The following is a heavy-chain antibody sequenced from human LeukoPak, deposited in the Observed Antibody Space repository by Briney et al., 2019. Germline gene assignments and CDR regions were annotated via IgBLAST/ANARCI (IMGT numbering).Heavy chain of an antibody. CDR3: AGPVGASQNDY. CDR1: GFTFSSYA. CDR2: ISGSGGST. J-gene: IGHJ4*02. V-gene: IGHV3-23*01. D-gene: IGHD1-26*01. Sequence: GGSLRLSCAASGFTFSSYAMSWVRQAPGKGLEWVSAISGSGGSTYYAGSVKGRFTISRDNSKNTLYLQMNSLRAEDTAVYYCAGPVGASQNDYWGQGTLVTVSS.